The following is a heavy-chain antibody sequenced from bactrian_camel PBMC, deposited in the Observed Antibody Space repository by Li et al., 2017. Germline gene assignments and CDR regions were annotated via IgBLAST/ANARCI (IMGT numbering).Heavy chain of an antibody. CDR3: AADSGTYCSVRARLNDYEYKY. V-gene: IGHV3S54*01. D-gene: IGHD1*01. Sequence: QLVESGGGTVQAGGSLRLSCVASGDTDTINSMGWFRQAPGKEREGVASIYGNGGSIHYSESVKGRFTISQDSATNTVYLQMDNLDPHDTGMYFCAADSGTYCSVRARLNDYEYKYWG. CDR1: GDTDTINS. CDR2: IYGNGGSI. J-gene: IGHJ4*01.